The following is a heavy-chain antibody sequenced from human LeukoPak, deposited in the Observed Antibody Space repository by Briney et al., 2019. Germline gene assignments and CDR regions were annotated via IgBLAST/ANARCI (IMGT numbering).Heavy chain of an antibody. CDR3: ARGSGIITGIDE. CDR2: IKDDGSHT. CDR1: GFTFSSLW. D-gene: IGHD6-25*01. J-gene: IGHJ4*02. Sequence: GGSLRLSCAASGFTFSSLWMHWVRQAPGKGLVWVSRIKDDGSHTNYADSVKGRFTISRDNAKNTLSLQMNSLRAEDTAVYYCARGSGIITGIDEWGQGTLVTVSS. V-gene: IGHV3-74*01.